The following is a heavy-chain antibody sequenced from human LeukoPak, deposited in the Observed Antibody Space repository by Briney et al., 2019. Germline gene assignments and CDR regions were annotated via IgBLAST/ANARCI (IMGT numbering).Heavy chain of an antibody. V-gene: IGHV4-39*01. Sequence: SESLSLTCTVSGGSISSISYYWGWIRQPPGKGLEWIGSIYYSGSSYYNPSLKSRVTISVDTSKNPFSVKLSSVTAADTAVYFCASLRSSWFFDHYYIDYWGQGTLLTVSS. CDR1: GGSISSISYY. J-gene: IGHJ4*02. D-gene: IGHD6-13*01. CDR2: IYYSGSS. CDR3: ASLRSSWFFDHYYIDY.